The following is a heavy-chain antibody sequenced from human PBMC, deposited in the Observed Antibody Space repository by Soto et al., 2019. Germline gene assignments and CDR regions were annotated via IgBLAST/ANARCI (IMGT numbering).Heavy chain of an antibody. Sequence: GGSLRLSCTTSGFSFGDYAMKWVRQAPGKGLEWVGFIRNPGYGGTTEYATSVKGRFIISRDDSMSSAYLQLNSLKVDDSAVYYCVRGSFGYYGPWGQGTLVTVSS. J-gene: IGHJ5*02. CDR1: GFSFGDYA. D-gene: IGHD3-3*01. CDR2: IRNPGYGGTT. CDR3: VRGSFGYYGP. V-gene: IGHV3-49*04.